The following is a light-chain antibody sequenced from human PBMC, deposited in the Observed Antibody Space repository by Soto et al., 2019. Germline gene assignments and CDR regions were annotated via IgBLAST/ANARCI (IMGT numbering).Light chain of an antibody. CDR2: GAS. J-gene: IGKJ1*01. CDR3: QQYGGSPRT. CDR1: TSSY. Sequence: IVMKQSPATLSFSPGERATLSCRASTSSYLAGYQQEPGQAPRLLIYGASSRATGIPDRFSGSGSGTDCTRTIIRLEPEDLAVDYCQQYGGSPRTCCQGTKVDIK. V-gene: IGKV3-20*01.